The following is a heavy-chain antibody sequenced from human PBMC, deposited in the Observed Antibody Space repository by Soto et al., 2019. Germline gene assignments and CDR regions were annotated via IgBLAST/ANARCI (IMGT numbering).Heavy chain of an antibody. CDR1: GVSMRTHY. CDR2: ILYSGNA. CDR3: ATEGREKLALFDH. D-gene: IGHD6-6*01. J-gene: IGHJ4*02. Sequence: SETLSLTCNVSGVSMRTHYWSWVRQPPGKRLEWVGYILYSGNANYNPSFKIRVTVSLDEAKSQFSLNLKSVTSADTAVYYCATEGREKLALFDHWGLGILVTVSS. V-gene: IGHV4-59*11.